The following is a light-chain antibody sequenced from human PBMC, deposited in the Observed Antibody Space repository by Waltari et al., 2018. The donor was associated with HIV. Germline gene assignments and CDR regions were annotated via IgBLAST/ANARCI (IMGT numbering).Light chain of an antibody. J-gene: IGKJ2*01. Sequence: EIGLTQSPGTLSLSPGERATLSCRASQSTTSSYLSWYQQKPGQAPRLVIYGASSRATGIPDRFSGSGSGADFTLTISRLEPEDFAVYYCQQYSSAPRTFGQGTKLEIK. CDR3: QQYSSAPRT. CDR1: QSTTSSY. V-gene: IGKV3-20*01. CDR2: GAS.